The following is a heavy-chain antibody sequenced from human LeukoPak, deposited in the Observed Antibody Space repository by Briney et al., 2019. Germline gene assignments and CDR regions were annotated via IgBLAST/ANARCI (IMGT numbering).Heavy chain of an antibody. J-gene: IGHJ5*02. V-gene: IGHV3-23*01. CDR1: GFTFSSYA. Sequence: GGSLRLSCAASGFTFSSYAMSWVRQAPGKGLEWVSAISGSAGSTYYADSVKGRFTISRDNSKNTLYLQMNSLRAEDTAVYYCAKGVNQDTAMVSLWFDPWGQGTLVTVSS. CDR2: ISGSAGST. CDR3: AKGVNQDTAMVSLWFDP. D-gene: IGHD5-18*01.